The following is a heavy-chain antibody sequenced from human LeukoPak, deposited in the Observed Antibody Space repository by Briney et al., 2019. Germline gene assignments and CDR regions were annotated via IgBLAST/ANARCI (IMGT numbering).Heavy chain of an antibody. CDR3: AKGAAGTGYYFDY. V-gene: IGHV3-9*01. CDR2: ISWNSGSI. J-gene: IGHJ4*02. CDR1: GFTFDDYA. D-gene: IGHD6-13*01. Sequence: PGRFLRLSCAASGFTFDDYAMHWVRQAPGKGLEWVSGISWNSGSIGYADSVKGRFTISRDNAKNSLYLQMNSLRAEDTALYYCAKGAAGTGYYFDYWGQGTLVTVSS.